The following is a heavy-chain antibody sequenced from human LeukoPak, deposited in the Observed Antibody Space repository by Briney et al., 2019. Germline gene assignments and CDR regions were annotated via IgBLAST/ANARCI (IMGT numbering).Heavy chain of an antibody. D-gene: IGHD4-23*01. V-gene: IGHV3-30*04. CDR3: ARDRGQVVRWSDY. J-gene: IGHJ4*02. Sequence: GGSLRLSCAASGFTFSSYAMHWVRQAPGKGLEWVAVISYDGSNKYYADSVKGRFTISRDNSKNTLYLQMNSLRAEDTAVYYCARDRGQVVRWSDYWGQGTLVTVSS. CDR1: GFTFSSYA. CDR2: ISYDGSNK.